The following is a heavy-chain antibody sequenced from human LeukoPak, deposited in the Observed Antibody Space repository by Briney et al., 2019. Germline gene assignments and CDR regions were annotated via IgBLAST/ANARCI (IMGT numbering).Heavy chain of an antibody. J-gene: IGHJ4*02. Sequence: GGSLRLSCAASGFTFDDYGMSWVRQAPGKGLEWVSGISWNGGYIGYVDSVKGRFTISRDNAKNSLYLQMNSLRAEDTASYYCARGYYDSSGKGGYFLDYWGQGTLVTVSS. CDR1: GFTFDDYG. V-gene: IGHV3-20*04. D-gene: IGHD3-22*01. CDR3: ARGYYDSSGKGGYFLDY. CDR2: ISWNGGYI.